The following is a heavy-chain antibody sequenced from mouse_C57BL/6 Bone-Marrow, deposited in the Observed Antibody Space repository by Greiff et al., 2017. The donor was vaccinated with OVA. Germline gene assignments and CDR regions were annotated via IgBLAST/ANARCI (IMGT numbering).Heavy chain of an antibody. CDR3: ASRGPYGNLRYFDV. Sequence: VQLQQPGPELVQPGASVKLSCKASGYTFTSYWMHWVTQRPGQGLEWIGNINPSNGGTNYNEKFKSKATLTVDKSSSTAYMQLSSLTSEDSAVYYCASRGPYGNLRYFDVWGTGTTVTVSS. V-gene: IGHV1-53*01. J-gene: IGHJ1*03. CDR1: GYTFTSYW. CDR2: INPSNGGT. D-gene: IGHD2-1*01.